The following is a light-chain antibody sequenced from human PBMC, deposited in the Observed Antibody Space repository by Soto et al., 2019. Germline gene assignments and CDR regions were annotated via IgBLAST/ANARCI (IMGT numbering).Light chain of an antibody. V-gene: IGKV1-17*03. CDR3: LQHNSYPGT. J-gene: IGKJ1*01. CDR1: HDISTS. Sequence: DIQMTQSPSAMSASVGDGVTITCRASHDISTSLAWFQQKPGKVPKRLIHSASSLQSGVPPRFRGSGSGTEFTLTIRSLQAEDFEPYYCLQHNSYPGTFGQGNKVEL. CDR2: SAS.